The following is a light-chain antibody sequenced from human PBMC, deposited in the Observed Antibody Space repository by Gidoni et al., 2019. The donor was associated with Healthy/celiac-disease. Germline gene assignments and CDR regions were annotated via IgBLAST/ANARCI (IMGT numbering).Light chain of an antibody. CDR3: QQSYSTPFMYT. Sequence: DIPMTQSPSSLSSSVGDRVTITCRASQSISSYLNCYQQKPGKAPKLLIYAASSLQSGVPSRFSGSGSGTDFTLTISSLQPEDFATYYCQQSYSTPFMYTFGQGTKLEIK. CDR1: QSISSY. J-gene: IGKJ2*01. CDR2: AAS. V-gene: IGKV1-39*01.